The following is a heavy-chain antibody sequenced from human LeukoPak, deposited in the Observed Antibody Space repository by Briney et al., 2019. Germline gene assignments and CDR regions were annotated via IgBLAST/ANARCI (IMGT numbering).Heavy chain of an antibody. J-gene: IGHJ4*02. Sequence: PGGSLRLSCAASGFKFSSYAMSWVRQAPGKGLEWVSNIIATGGRTFYADSVKGRFTISRDNSKNTLYLQMNSLRAEDTAVYYCAKAHSSSWYYFDYWGQGTLVTVSS. CDR1: GFKFSSYA. CDR3: AKAHSSSWYYFDY. V-gene: IGHV3-23*01. D-gene: IGHD6-13*01. CDR2: IIATGGRT.